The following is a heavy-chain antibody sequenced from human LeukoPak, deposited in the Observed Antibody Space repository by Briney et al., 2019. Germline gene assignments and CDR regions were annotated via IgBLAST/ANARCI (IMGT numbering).Heavy chain of an antibody. D-gene: IGHD3-22*01. Sequence: PGGSLRLSCAASGFTFSIYAMSWVRQAPGKGLEWVSAISGSGGTAYYADSVKGRFTISRDNSKNTLYLQMNSLRAEDTAVYYCAKKGYYDGSVYYMYYFDHWGQGTLVTVSS. V-gene: IGHV3-23*01. J-gene: IGHJ4*02. CDR1: GFTFSIYA. CDR2: ISGSGGTA. CDR3: AKKGYYDGSVYYMYYFDH.